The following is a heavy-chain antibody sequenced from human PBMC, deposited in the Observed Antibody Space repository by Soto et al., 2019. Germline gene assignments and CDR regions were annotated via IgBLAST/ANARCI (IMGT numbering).Heavy chain of an antibody. V-gene: IGHV3-20*01. J-gene: IGHJ6*03. CDR2: INWNGGST. D-gene: IGHD1-20*01. Sequence: GGSLRLSCAASGFTFDDYGMSWVRQAPGKGLEWVSGINWNGGSTGYADSVKGRFTISRDNAKNSLYLQMNSLRAEDTALYHCAREFIPRNWKFHDICMDVWGKGTTVTVSS. CDR1: GFTFDDYG. CDR3: AREFIPRNWKFHDICMDV.